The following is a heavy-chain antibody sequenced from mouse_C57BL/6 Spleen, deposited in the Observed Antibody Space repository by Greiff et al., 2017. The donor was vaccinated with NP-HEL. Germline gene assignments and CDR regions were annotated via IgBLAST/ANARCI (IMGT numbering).Heavy chain of an antibody. Sequence: EVQGVESGGGLVKPGGSLKLSCAASGFTFSDYGMHWVRQAPEKGLEWVAYISSGSSTIYYADTVKGRFTISRDNAKNTLFLQMTSLRSEDTAMYYCARGPTVVAHWYFDVWGTGTTVTVSS. V-gene: IGHV5-17*01. CDR2: ISSGSSTI. D-gene: IGHD1-1*01. CDR1: GFTFSDYG. CDR3: ARGPTVVAHWYFDV. J-gene: IGHJ1*03.